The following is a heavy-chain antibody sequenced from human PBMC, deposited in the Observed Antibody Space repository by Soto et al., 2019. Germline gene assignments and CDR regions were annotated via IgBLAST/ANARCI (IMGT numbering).Heavy chain of an antibody. Sequence: SETLSLTCTLSYASISGIYWSCIPKSAVNALKSIGYIYYSGSTNYNPSLKSRVAISLDTSKNQFSLMLSSVTAADTAVYYSARGEWLATIMPYFAYWCQETLVTVFS. CDR3: ARGEWLATIMPYFAY. V-gene: IGHV4-59*01. D-gene: IGHD5-12*01. CDR1: YASISGIY. CDR2: IYYSGST. J-gene: IGHJ4*01.